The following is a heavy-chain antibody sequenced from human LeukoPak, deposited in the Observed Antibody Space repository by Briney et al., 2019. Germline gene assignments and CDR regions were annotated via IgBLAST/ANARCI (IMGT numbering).Heavy chain of an antibody. V-gene: IGHV4-59*01. CDR3: ARELDGDYDY. CDR1: GGSISSYY. CDR2: IYYSGST. J-gene: IGHJ4*02. Sequence: PSETLSPTCTVSGGSISSYYWSWIRQPPGKGLEWIGYIYYSGSTNYNPSLKSRVTISVDTSKNQFSLKLSSVTAADTAVYYCARELDGDYDYWGQGTLVTVSS. D-gene: IGHD3/OR15-3a*01.